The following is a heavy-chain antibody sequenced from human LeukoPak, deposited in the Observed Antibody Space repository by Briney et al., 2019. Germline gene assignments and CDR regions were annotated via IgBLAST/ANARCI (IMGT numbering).Heavy chain of an antibody. V-gene: IGHV3-21*01. D-gene: IGHD1-14*01. CDR1: GFTFSSYS. Sequence: GGSLRLSCAASGFTFSSYSMNWVRQAPGKGLEWVSSISSSSSYIYYADSVKGRFTISRDNAKNSLYLQMNSLRAEDTAVYYCGRNLHPEPLVQVAPHNYKGRDVWGKGTTFTVS. CDR2: ISSSSSYI. CDR3: GRNLHPEPLVQVAPHNYKGRDV. J-gene: IGHJ6*04.